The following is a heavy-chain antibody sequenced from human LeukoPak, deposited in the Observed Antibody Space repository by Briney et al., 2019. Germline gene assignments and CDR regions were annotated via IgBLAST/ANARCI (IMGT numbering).Heavy chain of an antibody. CDR3: ARKRSYCGGDCPNFDY. CDR2: IHYSGST. J-gene: IGHJ4*02. CDR1: VGSISSYY. Sequence: SETLFPTCTVSVGSISSYYWSWIRQSPEKGLEWIGDIHYSGSTNYNPSLKSRVTISVDTSQNQFSLKLSSVTAADTAVYYCARKRSYCGGDCPNFDYWGQGTLVTVSS. V-gene: IGHV4-59*01. D-gene: IGHD2-21*02.